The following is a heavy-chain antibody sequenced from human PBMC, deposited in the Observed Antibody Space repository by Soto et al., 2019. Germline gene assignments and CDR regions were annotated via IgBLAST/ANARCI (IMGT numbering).Heavy chain of an antibody. CDR2: ISSSSSYI. V-gene: IGHV3-21*01. Sequence: GGSLRLSCAASGFTFSSYSMNWVRQAPGKGLEWVSSISSSSSYIYYADSVKGRFTISRDNAKNSLYLQMNSLRAEDTAVYYCARALAVVPSGAFDIWGQGTMVTVSS. CDR3: ARALAVVPSGAFDI. CDR1: GFTFSSYS. J-gene: IGHJ3*02. D-gene: IGHD6-19*01.